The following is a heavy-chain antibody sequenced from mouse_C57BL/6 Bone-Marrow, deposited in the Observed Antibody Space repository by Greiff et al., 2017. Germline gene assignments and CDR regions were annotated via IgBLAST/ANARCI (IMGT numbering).Heavy chain of an antibody. CDR3: ARETITTVVAADY. V-gene: IGHV1-81*01. D-gene: IGHD1-1*01. CDR2: IYPRSGNT. J-gene: IGHJ2*01. Sequence: QVQLKQSGAELARPGASVKLSCKASGYTFTSYGISWVKQRTGQGLEWIGEIYPRSGNTYYNEKFKGKATLTADKSSSTAYMELRSLTSEDSAVYFCARETITTVVAADYWGQGTTLTVSS. CDR1: GYTFTSYG.